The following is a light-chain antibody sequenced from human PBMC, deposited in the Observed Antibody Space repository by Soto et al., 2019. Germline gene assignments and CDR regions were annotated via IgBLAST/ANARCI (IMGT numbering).Light chain of an antibody. V-gene: IGKV1-39*01. CDR2: AAS. CDR3: QQTYTTLSIT. CDR1: ENISRH. J-gene: IGKJ5*01. Sequence: DIQMTQSPSSLSGSVGDRVTITCRASENISRHLNWYQQKPGKAPKLLIYAASSLQNGVPSRFRGGGSGTDFTLTNSNLQPEDFATYYCQQTYTTLSITFGQGTRLESK.